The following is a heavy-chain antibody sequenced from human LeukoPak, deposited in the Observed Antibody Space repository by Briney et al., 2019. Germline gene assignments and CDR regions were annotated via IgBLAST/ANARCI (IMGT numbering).Heavy chain of an antibody. J-gene: IGHJ5*02. CDR3: ARDYYGSKSSSFDP. CDR2: MNPNSGNT. D-gene: IGHD3-10*01. V-gene: IGHV1-8*01. CDR1: GYTFTSYD. Sequence: GASVKVSCKASGYTFTSYDINWVRQATGQGLEWLGWMNPNSGNTGYAQNFQGRVTMTRDTSIDTAYTELTSLRYEDTAVYYCARDYYGSKSSSFDPWGQGTLVTVSS.